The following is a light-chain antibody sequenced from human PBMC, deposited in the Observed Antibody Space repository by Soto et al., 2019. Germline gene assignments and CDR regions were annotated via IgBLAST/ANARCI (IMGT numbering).Light chain of an antibody. V-gene: IGKV3-20*01. CDR2: GAS. CDR1: QSVSSSY. CDR3: QHYGTSPPGFT. Sequence: EIVLTQSPGTLSLSPGERATLSCTASQSVSSSYLAWYQQKPGQAPRLLIYGASTRATGIPDRFSGSGSGTDFTLTISRLEPEDFAVSYCQHYGTSPPGFTFGPGTKVDVK. J-gene: IGKJ3*01.